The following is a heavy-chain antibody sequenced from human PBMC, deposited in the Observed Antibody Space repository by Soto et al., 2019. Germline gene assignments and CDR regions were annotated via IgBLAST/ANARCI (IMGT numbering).Heavy chain of an antibody. V-gene: IGHV1-69*01. Sequence: QVQLVQSGAEVKKPGSSVKVSCKASGGTFSSYAISWVRQAPGQGLEWMGGIIPILGTANYAQKFQGRVTITADESTSTAYMELSSLRSEDTAVYYCARAPPPDCSGGSCYSFYYGMDVWGQGTTVTVSS. CDR3: ARAPPPDCSGGSCYSFYYGMDV. CDR2: IIPILGTA. D-gene: IGHD2-15*01. CDR1: GGTFSSYA. J-gene: IGHJ6*02.